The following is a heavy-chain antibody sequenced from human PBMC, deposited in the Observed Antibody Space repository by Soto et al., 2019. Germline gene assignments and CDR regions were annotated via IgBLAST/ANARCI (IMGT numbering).Heavy chain of an antibody. Sequence: QVQLMQSGAEVKQPGASVKVSCKASGYTFTNYYMHWVRQVPGQGLEWMGIINPSGGGPAHAQNFRCRLTTTRDTSTTTNYIDLNSIRSVDMAVYFHSRSDMVGNAAPDVWGQGTMVTVSS. D-gene: IGHD1-26*01. V-gene: IGHV1-46*01. CDR2: INPSGGGP. CDR3: SRSDMVGNAAPDV. CDR1: GYTFTNYY. J-gene: IGHJ3*01.